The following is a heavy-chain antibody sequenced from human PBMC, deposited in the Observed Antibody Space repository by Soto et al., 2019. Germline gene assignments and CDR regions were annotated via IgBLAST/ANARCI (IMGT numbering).Heavy chain of an antibody. Sequence: QVQLQESGPGLVKPSETLSLTCTVSGGSISSYYWSWIRQPPGKGLEWIGYIYYSGSTNYNPSLKSRVTISVDTSKNQFSLKLSSVTAADTAVYYCARVEAYDFSLDYWGQGTLVTVSS. CDR3: ARVEAYDFSLDY. CDR2: IYYSGST. V-gene: IGHV4-59*01. CDR1: GGSISSYY. J-gene: IGHJ4*02. D-gene: IGHD3-3*01.